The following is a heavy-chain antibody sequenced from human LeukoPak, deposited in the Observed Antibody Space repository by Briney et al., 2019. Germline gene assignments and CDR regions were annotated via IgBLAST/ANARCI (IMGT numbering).Heavy chain of an antibody. D-gene: IGHD5-12*01. CDR3: ASRGYSGYEPFDY. J-gene: IGHJ4*02. CDR2: INHSGST. Sequence: KPGGSLRLSCAASGSTFSNYWMSWIRQPPGKGLEWIGEINHSGSTNYNPSLKSRVTISVDTSKNQFSLKLSSVTAADTAVYYCASRGYSGYEPFDYWGQGTLVTVSS. CDR1: GSTFSNYW. V-gene: IGHV4-34*01.